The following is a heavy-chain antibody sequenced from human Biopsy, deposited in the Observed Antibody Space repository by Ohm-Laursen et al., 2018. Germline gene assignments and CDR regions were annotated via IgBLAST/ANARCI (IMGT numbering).Heavy chain of an antibody. J-gene: IGHJ5*02. CDR3: GRAVRNQLLTDP. V-gene: IGHV1-8*01. D-gene: IGHD1-7*01. Sequence: ASVKVSCKASGYTFTSYDITWVRQASGQGPEWIGWLNPVSGNSNFGQKFRGRVTVTSDTSISTAYMELSGLTSDDTATYYCGRAVRNQLLTDPWVQGTLVTVTS. CDR1: GYTFTSYD. CDR2: LNPVSGNS.